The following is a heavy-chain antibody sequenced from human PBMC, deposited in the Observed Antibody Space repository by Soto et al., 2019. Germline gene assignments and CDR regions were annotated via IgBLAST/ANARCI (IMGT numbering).Heavy chain of an antibody. D-gene: IGHD6-13*01. V-gene: IGHV4-30-2*05. CDR3: ARGAAAGYYCYYGMDV. CDR1: GGSSNRGGYS. Sequence: SETLYLTCTVSGGSSNRGGYSWTWIRQPPGKGLEWIGFIYHTGTTYYSPSLKSRVTISVDTSKNQSSLKRSSVTAADTAVYYCARGAAAGYYCYYGMDVWGQGTTVTVSS. J-gene: IGHJ6*02. CDR2: IYHTGTT.